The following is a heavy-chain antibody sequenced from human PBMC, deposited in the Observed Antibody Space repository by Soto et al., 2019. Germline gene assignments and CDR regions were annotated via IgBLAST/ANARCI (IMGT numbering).Heavy chain of an antibody. CDR2: IYYMGRT. Sequence: SETLSLTCTVDSISTYYWNWIRQPPGKGLEWIGYIYYMGRTNYNSSLKSRVTISIDTSKNQFSLKVSSVTAADTAIYYCARDPVGATHLDYWGQGAPVTVSS. D-gene: IGHD1-26*01. J-gene: IGHJ4*02. CDR3: ARDPVGATHLDY. CDR1: SISTYY. V-gene: IGHV4-59*01.